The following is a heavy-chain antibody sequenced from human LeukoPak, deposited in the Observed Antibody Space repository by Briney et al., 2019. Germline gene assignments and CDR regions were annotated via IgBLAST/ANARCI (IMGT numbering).Heavy chain of an antibody. D-gene: IGHD3-22*01. CDR3: AKRDYYERTSYSPLFES. Sequence: PGGSLRLSCAASGFTVSGNYMSWVRQAPGKGLEWVSIIYSGGGTYYADSVKGRFTISRDNSKNTLYLQMNSLRAEDTAVYYCAKRDYYERTSYSPLFESWGQGTLVTVSS. CDR2: IYSGGGT. J-gene: IGHJ4*02. CDR1: GFTVSGNY. V-gene: IGHV3-66*01.